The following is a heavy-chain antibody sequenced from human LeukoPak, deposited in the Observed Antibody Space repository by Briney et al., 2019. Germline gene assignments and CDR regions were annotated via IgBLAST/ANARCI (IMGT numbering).Heavy chain of an antibody. Sequence: PSETLSLTCSVSGGSMTNLYWTWIRQPPGKGLEWIGYIHYTGSTNYNPSLKSRVTISADTSKNQFSLKLSSVTAADTAVYYCARTPVGIAVAGTVNYWGQGTLVTVSS. CDR3: ARTPVGIAVAGTVNY. CDR1: GGSMTNLY. D-gene: IGHD6-19*01. J-gene: IGHJ4*02. CDR2: IHYTGST. V-gene: IGHV4-59*12.